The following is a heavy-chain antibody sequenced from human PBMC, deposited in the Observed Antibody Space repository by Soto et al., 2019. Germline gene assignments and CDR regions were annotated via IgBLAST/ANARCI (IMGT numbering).Heavy chain of an antibody. V-gene: IGHV5-51*01. CDR1: GYSFTTYC. J-gene: IGHJ6*02. Sequence: VESLKISCKGSGYSFTTYCIGWVRQMPGKGLEWMGIIYPGDSDTRYSPSFQGQVTISADKSISTAYLKWSSLKASDTAMYYCARTAAAGKYYYGVDVWGQGTTVTVSS. D-gene: IGHD6-13*01. CDR2: IYPGDSDT. CDR3: ARTAAAGKYYYGVDV.